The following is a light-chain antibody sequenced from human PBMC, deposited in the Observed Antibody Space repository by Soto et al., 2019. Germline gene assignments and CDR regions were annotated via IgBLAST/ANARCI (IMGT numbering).Light chain of an antibody. V-gene: IGKV3D-15*01. Sequence: EIVMTQSPATLSVSPGERATLSCRASQSVSSNLAWYQQKPGQAPRLLIYGASSRATGIPDRFSGSGSGTDFTLTLSSLEPEDFAVYYRQQRAGSSTFGQGTRLEIK. J-gene: IGKJ5*01. CDR2: GAS. CDR3: QQRAGSST. CDR1: QSVSSN.